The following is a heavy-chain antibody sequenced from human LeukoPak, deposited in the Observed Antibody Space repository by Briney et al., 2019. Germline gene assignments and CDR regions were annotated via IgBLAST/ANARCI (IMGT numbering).Heavy chain of an antibody. V-gene: IGHV4-31*03. CDR2: IYYSWST. Sequence: PSDTLSLICTLSVGSLSSGGYYWSWIRQHPGKGLEWFGYIYYSWSTYYNPSLKSRFTISVDTSKNQFSLKLSSVTAADTAVYYCARDRVDDSSGHYTSMLDAFDIWGQGTMVTVSS. CDR3: ARDRVDDSSGHYTSMLDAFDI. CDR1: VGSLSSGGYY. J-gene: IGHJ3*02. D-gene: IGHD3-22*01.